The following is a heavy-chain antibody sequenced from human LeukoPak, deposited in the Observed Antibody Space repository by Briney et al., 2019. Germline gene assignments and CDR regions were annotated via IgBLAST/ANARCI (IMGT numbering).Heavy chain of an antibody. CDR1: GYTFTGYY. CDR3: ARVKDVRFGELWLDY. V-gene: IGHV1-2*02. Sequence: ASVKVSCKASGYTFTGYYMHWVRQAPGQGLEWMGWINPNSGGTNYAQKFQGRVTMTRDTSISTAYMELSRLRSDDTAVYYCARVKDVRFGELWLDYWGQGTLVTVSS. J-gene: IGHJ4*02. D-gene: IGHD3-10*01. CDR2: INPNSGGT.